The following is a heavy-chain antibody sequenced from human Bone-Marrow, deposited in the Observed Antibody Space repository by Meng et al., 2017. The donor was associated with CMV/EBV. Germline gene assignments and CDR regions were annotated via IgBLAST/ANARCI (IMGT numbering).Heavy chain of an antibody. CDR1: GFTFSSYS. CDR3: ARDNDEYQLLYYYYYGMDV. J-gene: IGHJ6*02. V-gene: IGHV3-48*04. Sequence: GESLKISCAASGFTFSSYSMNWVRQAPGKGLEWVSYISSSSSTIYYADSVKGRFTISRDNAKNSLYLQMNSLRAEDTAVYYCARDNDEYQLLYYYYYGMDVWGQGATVTVYS. D-gene: IGHD2-2*01. CDR2: ISSSSSTI.